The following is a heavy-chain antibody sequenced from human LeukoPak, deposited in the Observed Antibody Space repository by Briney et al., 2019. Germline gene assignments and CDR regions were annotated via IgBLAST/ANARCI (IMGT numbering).Heavy chain of an antibody. D-gene: IGHD6-13*01. CDR3: ARDMAVAGVGLDP. CDR1: GFTFRSYW. V-gene: IGHV3-74*01. Sequence: PGGSLRLSCAASGFTFRSYWMHWVRQAPGQGLVWVSRINSDGSTTSYADSVKGRFTISRDNAKNTLYLQMNSLRAEDTAVYYCARDMAVAGVGLDPWGQGTLVTVSS. CDR2: INSDGSTT. J-gene: IGHJ5*02.